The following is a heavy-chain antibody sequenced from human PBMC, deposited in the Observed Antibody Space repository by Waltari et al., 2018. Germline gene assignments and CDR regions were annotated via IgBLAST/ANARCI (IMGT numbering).Heavy chain of an antibody. CDR2: IKSKTDGGIT. CDR3: TTVDYYDSSGYFTDDY. J-gene: IGHJ4*02. Sequence: EVQLVESGGGLVKPGGSLRLSCAASGFTFSNAWMNWVRQAPGKGLEWVGRIKSKTDGGITYYAAPVKGRFTISRDDSKNTLYLQMNSLKTEDTAVYYCTTVDYYDSSGYFTDDYWGQGTLVTVSS. V-gene: IGHV3-15*07. D-gene: IGHD3-22*01. CDR1: GFTFSNAW.